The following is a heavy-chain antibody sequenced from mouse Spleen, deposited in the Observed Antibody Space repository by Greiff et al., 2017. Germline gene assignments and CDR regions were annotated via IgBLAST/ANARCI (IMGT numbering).Heavy chain of an antibody. V-gene: IGHV5-16*01. CDR2: INYDGSST. CDR1: GFTFSDYY. J-gene: IGHJ4*01. CDR3: ARDRGSSPYYYARDY. Sequence: DVKLVESEGGLVQPGSSMKLSCTASGFTFSDYYMAWVRQVPEKGLEWVANINYDGSSTYYLDSLKSRFIISRDNAKNILYLQMSSLKSEETATYDCARDRGSSPYYYARDYWGKGTSGTVSS. D-gene: IGHD1-1*01.